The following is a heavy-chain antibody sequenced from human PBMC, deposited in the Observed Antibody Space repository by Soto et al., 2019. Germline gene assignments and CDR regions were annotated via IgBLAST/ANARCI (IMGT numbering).Heavy chain of an antibody. CDR3: TRVAVAAPRYYYYGMDV. D-gene: IGHD6-19*01. V-gene: IGHV3-49*03. J-gene: IGHJ6*02. CDR1: GFTFGDYA. CDR2: IRSKAYGGTT. Sequence: GGSLRLSCTASGFTFGDYAMSWFRQAPRKGLEWVGFIRSKAYGGTTEYAASVKGRFTISRDDSKSIAYLQMNSLKTEDTAVYYCTRVAVAAPRYYYYGMDVWGQGTTVTV.